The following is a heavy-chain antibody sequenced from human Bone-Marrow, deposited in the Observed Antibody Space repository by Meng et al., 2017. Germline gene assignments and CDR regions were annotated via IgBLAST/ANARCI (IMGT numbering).Heavy chain of an antibody. CDR3: ARDSTSAYADS. J-gene: IGHJ4*02. CDR2: INPNSGGT. CDR1: GYTFTCYY. Sequence: QVLRVQSGAEVKKPGALGKVSCKASGYTFTCYYMHWVRQAPGQGLEWMGRINPNSGGTNYAQKFQGRVTMTRDTSISTAYMELSRLTSDDTAVYYCARDSTSAYADSWGQGTLVTVSS. V-gene: IGHV1-2*06. D-gene: IGHD5-12*01.